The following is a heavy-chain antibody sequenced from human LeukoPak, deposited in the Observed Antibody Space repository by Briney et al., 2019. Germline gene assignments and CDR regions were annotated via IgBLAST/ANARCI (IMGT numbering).Heavy chain of an antibody. J-gene: IGHJ4*02. D-gene: IGHD3-10*01. Sequence: GASVKVSCKASGSPFTSYDINWVRQATGQGLRWMGWMNPTSGHTGYAQNFQGRVTETRDTSISTANMELNSLTSEDTAVYYCARSPVGVRKKHDFWGQGTLVIVSS. CDR3: ARSPVGVRKKHDF. V-gene: IGHV1-8*01. CDR1: GSPFTSYD. CDR2: MNPTSGHT.